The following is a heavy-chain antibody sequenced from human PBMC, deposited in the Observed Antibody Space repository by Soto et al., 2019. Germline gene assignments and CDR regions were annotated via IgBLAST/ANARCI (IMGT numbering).Heavy chain of an antibody. CDR2: IYYHGNT. CDR1: GGPITSRTSS. Sequence: PETLSLTCAVSGGPITSRTSSWGWLRHPPGKTLEWIGTIYYHGNTYSNPSLKSRVTISVDTSNNQLSLKLRSVTAADTAVYYCARHDGFSSGWIFDYWGHGTLVTVSS. CDR3: ARHDGFSSGWIFDY. V-gene: IGHV4-39*01. D-gene: IGHD6-19*01. J-gene: IGHJ4*01.